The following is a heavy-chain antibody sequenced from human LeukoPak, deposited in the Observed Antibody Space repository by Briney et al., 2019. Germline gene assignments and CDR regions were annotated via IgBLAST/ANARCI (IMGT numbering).Heavy chain of an antibody. CDR3: ARLTETVMRTEWIWALDI. V-gene: IGHV4-4*07. J-gene: IGHJ3*02. Sequence: SETLSLTCTVSGVSISSHYWGWIRQPAGKGLEWIGHIYISGSTNYNPSLKSRVSMSVDTSEKQFSLNLNSVTAADTAVYYCARLTETVMRTEWIWALDIWGQGTLVTVSS. CDR1: GVSISSHY. D-gene: IGHD4-17*01. CDR2: IYISGST.